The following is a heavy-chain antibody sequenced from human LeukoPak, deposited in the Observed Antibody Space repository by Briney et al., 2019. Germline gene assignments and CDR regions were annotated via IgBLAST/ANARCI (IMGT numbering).Heavy chain of an antibody. V-gene: IGHV3-23*01. J-gene: IGHJ5*01. D-gene: IGHD6-19*01. Sequence: GGSLRLSCAASGFTFSSYAMSWVRQAPGKGLEWVSAISGSGGSTYYADSVKGRFTISSDNSKNTLYLQMNSLRAEDTAVYYCAKDGTGYSSGWFDYWGQGTLVTVSS. CDR2: ISGSGGST. CDR1: GFTFSSYA. CDR3: AKDGTGYSSGWFDY.